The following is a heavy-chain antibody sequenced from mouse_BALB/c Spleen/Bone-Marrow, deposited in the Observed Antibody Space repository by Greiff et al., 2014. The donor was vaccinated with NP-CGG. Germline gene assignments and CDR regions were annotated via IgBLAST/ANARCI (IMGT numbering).Heavy chain of an antibody. CDR2: ISVGDST. V-gene: IGHV5-6-5*01. CDR3: ARWTAYPRMDY. J-gene: IGHJ4*01. CDR1: GFTFSSFT. Sequence: EVKLMESGGGLVKPGGSLNLSCAASGFTFSSFTVSWVRQTPEKRLEWVGTISVGDSTYYPDSVKGRFTISRDNTRNILYLQMSSLRSDDTAMYYCARWTAYPRMDYWGQGTSVTVSS. D-gene: IGHD6-5*01.